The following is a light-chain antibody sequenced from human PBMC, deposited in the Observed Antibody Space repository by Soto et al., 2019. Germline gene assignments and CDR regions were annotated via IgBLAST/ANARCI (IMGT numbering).Light chain of an antibody. CDR1: QSVSSSY. J-gene: IGKJ5*01. CDR2: AAS. CDR3: QQYHNWPIT. Sequence: EIVLTQSPGTLSLSPWERATLSCRASQSVSSSYLAWYQQKPVQAPRLLIYAASTRATGIPARFSGRGSETEFTLTISSLQSEDLAVYYCQQYHNWPITYGQGTRLEIK. V-gene: IGKV3-15*01.